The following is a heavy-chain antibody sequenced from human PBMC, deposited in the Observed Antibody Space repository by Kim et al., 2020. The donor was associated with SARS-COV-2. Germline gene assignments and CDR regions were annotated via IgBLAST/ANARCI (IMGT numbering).Heavy chain of an antibody. J-gene: IGHJ6*02. CDR3: VSTGKNDNYYYYGMDV. CDR1: GGSISSSSYY. CDR2: IYYSGST. D-gene: IGHD1-1*01. Sequence: SETLSLTCTVSGGSISSSSYYWGWIRQPPGKGLEWIGSIYYSGSTYYNPSLKSRVTISVDTSKNQFSLKLSSVTAADTAVYYCVSTGKNDNYYYYGMDVWGQGTTVTVSS. V-gene: IGHV4-39*01.